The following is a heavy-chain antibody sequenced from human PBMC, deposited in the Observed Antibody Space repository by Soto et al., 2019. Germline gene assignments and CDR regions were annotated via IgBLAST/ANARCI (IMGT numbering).Heavy chain of an antibody. Sequence: EVQLLESGGGLVQPGGFLRLSCAASGFTFSSYAMSWVRQAPGKGLEWVSAISGSGGSTYYADSVKGRFTISRDNSENTLYLQMNSLRAEDTALYYCAKGYSSGWYGLDYWGQGTLVTVSS. CDR3: AKGYSSGWYGLDY. V-gene: IGHV3-23*01. D-gene: IGHD6-19*01. J-gene: IGHJ4*02. CDR2: ISGSGGST. CDR1: GFTFSSYA.